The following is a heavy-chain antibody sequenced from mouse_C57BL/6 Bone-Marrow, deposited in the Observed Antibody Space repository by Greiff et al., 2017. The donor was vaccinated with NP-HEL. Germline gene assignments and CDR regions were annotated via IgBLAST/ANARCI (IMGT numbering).Heavy chain of an antibody. D-gene: IGHD1-1*01. V-gene: IGHV5-15*01. Sequence: EVKLQESGGGLVQPGGSLKLSCAASGFTFSDYGMAWVRQAPRKGPEWVAFISNLAYSIYYADTVTGRFTISRENAKNTLYLEMSSLRSEDTAMYYCARHNYYGSSPYWYFDVWGTGTTVTVSS. CDR3: ARHNYYGSSPYWYFDV. J-gene: IGHJ1*03. CDR1: GFTFSDYG. CDR2: ISNLAYSI.